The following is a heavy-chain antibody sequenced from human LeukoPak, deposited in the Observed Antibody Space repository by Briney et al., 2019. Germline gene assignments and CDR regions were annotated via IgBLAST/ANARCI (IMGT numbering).Heavy chain of an antibody. CDR1: GDSVCSNSAA. CDR3: ARVRLGQVYHFDY. D-gene: IGHD6-25*01. CDR2: TYYRSKWYN. J-gene: IGHJ4*02. Sequence: SQTLSLTCAISGDSVCSNSAAWNWIRQSPARGLEWLGRTYYRSKWYNDYAVSVKSRITINPDTSKSQFSLKLSSVTAADTAVYYCARVRLGQVYHFDYWGQGTLVTVSS. V-gene: IGHV6-1*01.